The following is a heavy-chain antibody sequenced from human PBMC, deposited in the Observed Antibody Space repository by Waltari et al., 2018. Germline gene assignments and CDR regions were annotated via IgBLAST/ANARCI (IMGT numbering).Heavy chain of an antibody. J-gene: IGHJ4*02. CDR2: INSDGSIR. CDR3: TRDFDAPGGY. Sequence: EVQLLESGGGLVQPGGSLRLSCAASGFTFSFHWMHWVRQAPGKGSGWVSRINSDGSIRQYADSVRGRFTISRDNTKNTLYLQMNSLRTEDTAFYYCTRDFDAPGGYWGQGTLVTVSS. CDR1: GFTFSFHW. D-gene: IGHD3-9*01. V-gene: IGHV3-74*03.